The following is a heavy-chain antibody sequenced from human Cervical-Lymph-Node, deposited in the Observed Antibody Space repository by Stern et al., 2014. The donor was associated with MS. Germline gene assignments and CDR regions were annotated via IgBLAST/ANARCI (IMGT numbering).Heavy chain of an antibody. V-gene: IGHV5-10-1*03. Sequence: VQLVQSGAEVKKPGESLRISCKGSGYSFTSYWISWVRQMPGKGLEWMGRIDPSGSYTNYSPSFKGHVTISTDKVITTVYLRLSSLKASDTAMYYCARRCSRRIDAFDIWGQGTMVTVSS. CDR2: IDPSGSYT. D-gene: IGHD2-15*01. CDR3: ARRCSRRIDAFDI. J-gene: IGHJ3*02. CDR1: GYSFTSYW.